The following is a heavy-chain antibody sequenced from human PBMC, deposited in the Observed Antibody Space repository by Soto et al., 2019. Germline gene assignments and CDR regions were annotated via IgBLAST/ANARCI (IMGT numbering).Heavy chain of an antibody. CDR3: ARDLAWSFAY. V-gene: IGHV3-48*02. Sequence: EVQLVESGGGLVQPGGSLRLSCAASGFTFSTYSMNWFRQAPGKGLEWVSYISTSSHSIYYTDSVKGRFTISRDNAKKSPYRQMNNLRDEDTAVYYCARDLAWSFAYWGQGTLVTVSS. CDR1: GFTFSTYS. D-gene: IGHD2-15*01. J-gene: IGHJ4*02. CDR2: ISTSSHSI.